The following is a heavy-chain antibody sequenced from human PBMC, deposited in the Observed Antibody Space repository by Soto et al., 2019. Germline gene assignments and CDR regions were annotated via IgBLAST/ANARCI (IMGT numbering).Heavy chain of an antibody. CDR2: IIPIFGTA. J-gene: IGHJ2*01. CDR1: GGTFSSYA. CDR3: ARGRVLSRSRWLQKRSWYFGL. D-gene: IGHD5-12*01. Sequence: QVQLVQSGAEVKKPGSSVKVSCKASGGTFSSYAISWVRQAPGQGLEWMGGIIPIFGTANYAQKFQGRLTITADESRSTAYMGLSSVRCEDTAVYYCARGRVLSRSRWLQKRSWYFGLWGPGTLVTVSS. V-gene: IGHV1-69*19.